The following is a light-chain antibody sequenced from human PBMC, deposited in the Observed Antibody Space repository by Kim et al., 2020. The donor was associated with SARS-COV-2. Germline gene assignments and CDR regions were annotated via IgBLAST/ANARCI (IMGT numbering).Light chain of an antibody. CDR1: SSDVGGQIY. Sequence: QSVRTQPASVSGSPGQTVTISCTGTSSDVGGQIYVSWYQQHPDKAPKLMIYDVTKRPPGVSDRFSGSKSGNTASLTISGLQSEDDADYYCSSSTSANTYLFGTGTKVTVL. V-gene: IGLV2-14*01. CDR2: DVT. CDR3: SSSTSANTYL. J-gene: IGLJ1*01.